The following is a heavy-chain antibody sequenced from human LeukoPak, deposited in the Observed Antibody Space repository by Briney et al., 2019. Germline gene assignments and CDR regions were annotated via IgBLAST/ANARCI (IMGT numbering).Heavy chain of an antibody. Sequence: ASVKVSCKASGYTFTGHYMHWVRQAPGQGLEWMGRINPNSGGTNYAQKFQGRVTMTRDTYISTAYMELSSLRSDDTAVYYCARGRVGATTLVFDYWGQGTLVTVSS. CDR2: INPNSGGT. J-gene: IGHJ4*02. CDR1: GYTFTGHY. CDR3: ARGRVGATTLVFDY. D-gene: IGHD1-26*01. V-gene: IGHV1-2*06.